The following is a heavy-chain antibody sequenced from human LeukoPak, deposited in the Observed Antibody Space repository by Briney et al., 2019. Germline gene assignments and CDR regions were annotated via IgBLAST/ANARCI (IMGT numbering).Heavy chain of an antibody. V-gene: IGHV1-8*03. CDR2: MDPKTGNT. CDR1: GYTFTSYD. CDR3: ARFASSGWYYFDY. Sequence: EASVKVSCKASGYTFTSYDINWVRQAPGQGLEWMGWMDPKTGNTGSAQKFQGRVTFTRDTSRTTAYMELSSLRSEDAAVYYCARFASSGWYYFDYWGQGTLVTISS. J-gene: IGHJ4*02. D-gene: IGHD6-19*01.